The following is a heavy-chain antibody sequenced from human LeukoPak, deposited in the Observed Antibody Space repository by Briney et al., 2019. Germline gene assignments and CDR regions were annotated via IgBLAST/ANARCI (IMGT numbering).Heavy chain of an antibody. CDR1: GFTFSSYW. Sequence: GGSLRLSCAASGFTFSSYWMHWVRQAPGKGLVWVSRINSDGSSTYYADSVKGRFTISRDNSENTLYLQMNGLRAEDTAIYFCATGAYCDHWGQGTLVTVSS. J-gene: IGHJ4*02. CDR3: ATGAYCDH. V-gene: IGHV3-74*01. CDR2: INSDGSST.